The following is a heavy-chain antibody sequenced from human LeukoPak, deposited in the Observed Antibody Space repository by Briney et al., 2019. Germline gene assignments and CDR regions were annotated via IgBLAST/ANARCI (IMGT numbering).Heavy chain of an antibody. D-gene: IGHD4-17*01. CDR2: IYYSGST. CDR1: GGSISSYY. J-gene: IGHJ5*02. CDR3: ARRPSGANWFDP. Sequence: SETLSLTCTVSGGSISSYYWSWIRQPPGKGLEWIGYIYYSGSTNYNPSLKSRVTISVDTSKNQFSLKLSSVTAADTAVYYCARRPSGANWFDPWGQGTLVTVSS. V-gene: IGHV4-59*08.